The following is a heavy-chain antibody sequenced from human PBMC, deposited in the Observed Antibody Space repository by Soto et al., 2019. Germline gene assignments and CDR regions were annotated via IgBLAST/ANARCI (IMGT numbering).Heavy chain of an antibody. CDR3: ARDVLAAAGPSSYYFDY. CDR1: GGSISSGDYY. D-gene: IGHD6-13*01. J-gene: IGHJ4*02. CDR2: IYYSGST. V-gene: IGHV4-30-4*01. Sequence: SETLSLTCTVSGGSISSGDYYWSWIRQPPGKGLEWIGYIYYSGSTYYNPSLKSRVTISVDTSKNQFSLKLSSVTAADTAVYYCARDVLAAAGPSSYYFDYWGQGTLVTV.